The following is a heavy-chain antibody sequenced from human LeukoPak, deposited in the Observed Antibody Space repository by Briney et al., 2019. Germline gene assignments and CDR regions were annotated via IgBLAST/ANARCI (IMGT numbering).Heavy chain of an antibody. V-gene: IGHV1-18*01. D-gene: IGHD3-10*01. CDR2: ISAYNGNT. J-gene: IGHJ4*02. Sequence: ASVKVSCKASGYTFTSYGISWVRQAPGQGLEWMGWISAYNGNTNDAQKLQGRVTMTTDTSTSTAYMELRSLRSDDTAVYYCARSTLWFGELSSLDYWGQGTLVTVSS. CDR3: ARSTLWFGELSSLDY. CDR1: GYTFTSYG.